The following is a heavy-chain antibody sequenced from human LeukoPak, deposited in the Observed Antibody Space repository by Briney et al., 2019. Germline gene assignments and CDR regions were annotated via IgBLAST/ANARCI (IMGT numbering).Heavy chain of an antibody. CDR3: ARGEWGSYRENYFDY. CDR2: LLAGGHGT. CDR1: RGSVTSSGHC. J-gene: IGHJ4*02. Sequence: SETLSLTCTVSRGSVTSSGHCWGWIRQVPGQGLEWIGSLLAGGHGTYYNPSPSLKGRVTIFVDTSTNEFSLKLSSVTAADTAVYYCARGEWGSYRENYFDYWGQGTLVTVSS. V-gene: IGHV4-39*07. D-gene: IGHD3-16*02.